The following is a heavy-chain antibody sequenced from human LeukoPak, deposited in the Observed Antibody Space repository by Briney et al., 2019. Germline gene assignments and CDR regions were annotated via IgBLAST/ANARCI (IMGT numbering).Heavy chain of an antibody. Sequence: GGSLRLSCAASGFTFSVYWMSWVRQAPGKGLEWVANIKQDGSEKYYVDSVKGRFTISRDNAKNSLYLQMDSLRAEDTAVYYCARDYDFWSGYAFDYWGQGTLVTVSS. CDR1: GFTFSVYW. CDR3: ARDYDFWSGYAFDY. J-gene: IGHJ4*02. V-gene: IGHV3-7*01. D-gene: IGHD3-3*01. CDR2: IKQDGSEK.